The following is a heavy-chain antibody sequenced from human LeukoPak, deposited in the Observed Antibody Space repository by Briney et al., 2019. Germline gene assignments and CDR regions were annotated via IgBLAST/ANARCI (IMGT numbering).Heavy chain of an antibody. J-gene: IGHJ5*02. CDR1: GLIFSGSA. V-gene: IGHV3-73*01. CDR2: LRSKANNYAT. CDR3: TSQAGYSSSWET. D-gene: IGHD6-13*01. Sequence: SGGSLKLSCAASGLIFSGSAMHWVRQAPGKGLEWVGCLRSKANNYATGYATSVIGRFTISRDDSKNTRYLEMNNLKIEDTAVYFCTSQAGYSSSWETWGQGTLVTVSS.